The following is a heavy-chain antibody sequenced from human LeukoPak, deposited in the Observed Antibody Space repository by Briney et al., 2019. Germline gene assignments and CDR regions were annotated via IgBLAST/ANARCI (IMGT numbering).Heavy chain of an antibody. D-gene: IGHD1-26*01. Sequence: PSETLSLTCAVCGGSFSGYYWSWIRQPPAKGLEGIGEINHSGSTNYNPSLKRRVTISVDTSKDQFSRKLSSATAANTAVYYCARAPSGASHAFDIWGQGTMVTVSS. CDR2: INHSGST. J-gene: IGHJ3*02. V-gene: IGHV4-34*01. CDR1: GGSFSGYY. CDR3: ARAPSGASHAFDI.